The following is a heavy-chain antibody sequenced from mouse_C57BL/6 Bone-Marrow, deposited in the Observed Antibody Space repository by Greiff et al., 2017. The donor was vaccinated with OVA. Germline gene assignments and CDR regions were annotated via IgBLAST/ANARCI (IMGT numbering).Heavy chain of an antibody. V-gene: IGHV1-81*01. J-gene: IGHJ4*01. CDR2: IYPRSGNT. CDR1: GYTFTSYG. Sequence: QVQLQQSGAELARPGASVKLSCKASGYTFTSYGISWVKQRTGQGLEWIGEIYPRSGNTYYNEKFKSKATLTVDKPSSTAYMQLSSLTSEDSAVYYCARENGVVAPMDYWGQGTSVTVSS. D-gene: IGHD1-1*01. CDR3: ARENGVVAPMDY.